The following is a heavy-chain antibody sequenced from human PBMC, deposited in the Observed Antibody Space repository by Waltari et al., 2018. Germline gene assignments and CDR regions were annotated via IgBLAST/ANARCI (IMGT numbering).Heavy chain of an antibody. J-gene: IGHJ4*02. CDR2: IYYSGST. CDR1: DGYISSHY. CDR3: ARGGVFDY. D-gene: IGHD1-26*01. V-gene: IGHV4-59*11. Sequence: QVQLQESGPGLVKPSETLSLTCTVSDGYISSHYWSWIRQPPGKGLEWIGYIYYSGSTNYNPSLKSRVTISVDTSKNQFSLKLSSVTAADTAVYYCARGGVFDYWGQGTLVTVSS.